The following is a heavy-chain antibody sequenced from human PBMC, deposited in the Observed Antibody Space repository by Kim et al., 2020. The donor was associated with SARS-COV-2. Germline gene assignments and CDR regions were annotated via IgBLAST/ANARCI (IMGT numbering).Heavy chain of an antibody. D-gene: IGHD6-19*01. V-gene: IGHV3-73*01. J-gene: IGHJ3*02. Sequence: GGSLRLSCAASGFTLSHSTMHWVRQAPGKGLEWVALIRSKANSYTTAYAASGRYSITIAKDNSKNTPYLQRHRVKTTDTSVYYGAKVEAIAGGWCDASD. CDR2: IRSKANSYTT. CDR1: GFTLSHST. CDR3: AKVEAIAGGWCDASD.